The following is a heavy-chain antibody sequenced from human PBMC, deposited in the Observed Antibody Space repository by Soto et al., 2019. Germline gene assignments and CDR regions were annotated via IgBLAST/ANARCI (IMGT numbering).Heavy chain of an antibody. V-gene: IGHV3-30-3*01. J-gene: IGHJ6*02. CDR3: ARDRLYGAGLIDV. D-gene: IGHD3-10*01. CDR1: GFTFSSYG. CDR2: ISSDGSDK. Sequence: QVQLVESGGGVVQPGRSLRLSCAASGFTFSSYGMHWVRQAPGKGLEWVAVISSDGSDKYYADSVKGRLTISRDNSKNTLYVQSNRMRAEDTALYYCARDRLYGAGLIDVWGQGTTVTVSS.